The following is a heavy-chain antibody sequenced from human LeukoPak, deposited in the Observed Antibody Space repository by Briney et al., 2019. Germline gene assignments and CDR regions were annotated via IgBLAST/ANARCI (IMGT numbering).Heavy chain of an antibody. Sequence: PGGSLRLSCSASGFTVSSNYMNWVRQAPGKGLEWVSGIYSGGSTYYADSVKGRFAISRDNSKNTLYLQMNSLRAEDTAVYYCARDSSSWYYFDYWGQGTLVTVSS. CDR3: ARDSSSWYYFDY. V-gene: IGHV3-53*01. D-gene: IGHD6-13*01. CDR1: GFTVSSNY. J-gene: IGHJ4*02. CDR2: IYSGGST.